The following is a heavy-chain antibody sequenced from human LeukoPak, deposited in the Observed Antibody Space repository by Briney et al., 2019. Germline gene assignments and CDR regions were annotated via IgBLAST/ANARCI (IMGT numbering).Heavy chain of an antibody. CDR3: AKDSIVVVVELDY. J-gene: IGHJ4*02. CDR2: ISYDGSNK. V-gene: IGHV3-30*18. D-gene: IGHD2-15*01. Sequence: GGSPRLSCAASGFTFSSYGMHWVRQAPGKGLEWVAVISYDGSNKYYADSVKGRFTISRDNSKNTLYLQMNSLRAEDTAVYYCAKDSIVVVVELDYWGQGTLVTVSS. CDR1: GFTFSSYG.